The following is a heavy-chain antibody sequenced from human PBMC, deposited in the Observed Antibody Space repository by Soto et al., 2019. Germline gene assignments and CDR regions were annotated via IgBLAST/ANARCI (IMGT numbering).Heavy chain of an antibody. J-gene: IGHJ6*02. Sequence: GASVKVSCKASGYTFSTYAMHWVRQAPGQSLEWMGWINGGTGQTRYSQRFQDRVTITRDTSAKTAYMELTSLRSEDTAVYYCARGKGMEENYYYYGMDIWGQGTTVTVSS. D-gene: IGHD1-1*01. CDR2: INGGTGQT. V-gene: IGHV1-3*01. CDR3: ARGKGMEENYYYYGMDI. CDR1: GYTFSTYA.